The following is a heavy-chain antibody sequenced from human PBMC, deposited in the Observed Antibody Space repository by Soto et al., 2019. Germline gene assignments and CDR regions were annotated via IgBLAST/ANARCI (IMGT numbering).Heavy chain of an antibody. CDR3: ARALYSSGWYSY. CDR1: GFTFSSYE. D-gene: IGHD6-19*01. CDR2: ISSSGSTI. J-gene: IGHJ4*02. Sequence: EVQLVESGGGLVQPGGSLRLSCVASGFTFSSYEMNWVRQAPGKGLEWVSYISSSGSTIYYADSVKGRFTISRDNAKNSLYLQMNSLRAEDTAVYYCARALYSSGWYSYWGQGTLVTVSS. V-gene: IGHV3-48*03.